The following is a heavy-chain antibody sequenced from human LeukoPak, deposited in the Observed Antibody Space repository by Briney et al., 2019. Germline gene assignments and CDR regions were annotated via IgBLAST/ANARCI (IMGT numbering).Heavy chain of an antibody. D-gene: IGHD3-22*01. CDR1: GGTFSSYA. Sequence: VKVSCKASGGTFSSYAISWVRQAPGQGLEWMGGIIPIFGTANYAQKFQGRVTITTDESTSTAYTELSSLRSEDTAVYYCARLRTSLEEWGSGYYWGQGTLVTVSS. CDR3: ARLRTSLEEWGSGYY. V-gene: IGHV1-69*13. CDR2: IIPIFGTA. J-gene: IGHJ4*02.